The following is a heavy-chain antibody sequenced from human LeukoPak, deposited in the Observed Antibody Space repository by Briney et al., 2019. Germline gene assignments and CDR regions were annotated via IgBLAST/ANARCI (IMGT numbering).Heavy chain of an antibody. D-gene: IGHD5-12*01. Sequence: GGSLRLSCAGSGFTFIIYSMNSVREAPRKGLDWVSLISSSSSYIHYAVSVKGRFTISRDNAKHPLYLQMTSLSAEDTAVYYCARDGYSGYFVYWGQGTLVTVSS. CDR3: ARDGYSGYFVY. CDR2: ISSSSSYI. CDR1: GFTFIIYS. J-gene: IGHJ4*02. V-gene: IGHV3-21*01.